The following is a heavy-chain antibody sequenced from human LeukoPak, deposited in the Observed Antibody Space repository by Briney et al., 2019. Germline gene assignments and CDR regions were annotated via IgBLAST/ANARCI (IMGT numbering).Heavy chain of an antibody. J-gene: IGHJ4*02. D-gene: IGHD6-13*01. Sequence: GGSLRLSCAASGFTFSSYIMNWVRQAPGKGLEWVSSISSSSSYIYYADSVKGRFTISRDNAKNSLYLQMNSLRAEDTAVYYCARDWYTSSWYFDNWGQGTLVTVSS. CDR2: ISSSSSYI. CDR3: ARDWYTSSWYFDN. CDR1: GFTFSSYI. V-gene: IGHV3-21*01.